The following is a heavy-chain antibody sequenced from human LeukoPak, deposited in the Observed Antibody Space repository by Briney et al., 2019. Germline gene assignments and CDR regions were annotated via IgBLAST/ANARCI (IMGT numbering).Heavy chain of an antibody. CDR2: IIPIFGTA. CDR1: GGTFSSYA. Sequence: SVKVSCKASGGTFSSYAISWVRQAPGQGLEWMGGIIPIFGTANYSQKFQGRVTITADESTSTAYMELSSLRSEDTAVYYCARDPVGYGGNSGFDYWGQGTLVTVSS. CDR3: ARDPVGYGGNSGFDY. D-gene: IGHD4-23*01. J-gene: IGHJ4*02. V-gene: IGHV1-69*13.